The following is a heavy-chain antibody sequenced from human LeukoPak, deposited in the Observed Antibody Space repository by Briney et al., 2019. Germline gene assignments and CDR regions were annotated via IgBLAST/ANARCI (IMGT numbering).Heavy chain of an antibody. J-gene: IGHJ4*02. D-gene: IGHD2-21*01. CDR1: GFTFSNYA. CDR2: ISSNGGST. CDR3: ARVSNNYCVDY. V-gene: IGHV3-64*01. Sequence: GGSLRLSCAVSGFTFSNYAMHWVRQAPGKGLEYVSAISSNGGSTYYANSVKGRFTISRDNSKNTLYLQMGSLRAEDMAVYYRARVSNNYCVDYWGQGTLVTVSS.